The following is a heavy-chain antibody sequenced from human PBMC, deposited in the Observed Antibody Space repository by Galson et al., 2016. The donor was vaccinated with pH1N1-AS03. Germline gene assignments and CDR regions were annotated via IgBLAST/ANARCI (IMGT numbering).Heavy chain of an antibody. CDR1: GFTFSSYS. D-gene: IGHD3-22*01. CDR3: ARSSSPDYYDSSTYWPYAFDI. J-gene: IGHJ3*02. V-gene: IGHV3-21*01. Sequence: SLRLSCAASGFTFSSYSMNWVRQAPGKGLEWVSSISSSGNYKYYADSVKGRFTVSRDNAMNSLYLQMNSLRAEDTAVYYCARSSSPDYYDSSTYWPYAFDIWGQGTMVTVSS. CDR2: ISSSGNYK.